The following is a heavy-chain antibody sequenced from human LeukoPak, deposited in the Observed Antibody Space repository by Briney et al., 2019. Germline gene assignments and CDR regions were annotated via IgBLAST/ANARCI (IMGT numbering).Heavy chain of an antibody. V-gene: IGHV1-69*06. J-gene: IGHJ6*04. CDR3: AHSGLYCSSTSCYLDYGMDV. CDR2: IIPIFGTA. D-gene: IGHD2-2*01. Sequence: SVKVSCKASGGTFSSYAISWVRQAPGQGLEWMGGIIPIFGTANYAQKFQGRVTITADKSTSTAYMELSSLRSEDTAVYYCAHSGLYCSSTSCYLDYGMDVWGKGTTVTVSS. CDR1: GGTFSSYA.